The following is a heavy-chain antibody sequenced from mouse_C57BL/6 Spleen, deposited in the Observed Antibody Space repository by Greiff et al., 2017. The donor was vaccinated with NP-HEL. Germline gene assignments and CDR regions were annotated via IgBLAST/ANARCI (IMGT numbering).Heavy chain of an antibody. J-gene: IGHJ2*01. CDR2: IDPSDSYT. D-gene: IGHD1-1*01. CDR1: GYTFTSYW. Sequence: VQLQQSGAELVMPGASVKLSCKASGYTFTSYWMHWVKQRPGQGLEWIGEIDPSDSYTNYNQKFKGKSTLTVDKSSSTAYMQLSSLTSEDSAVYYCARGGGSSFDYWGQGTTLTVSS. V-gene: IGHV1-69*01. CDR3: ARGGGSSFDY.